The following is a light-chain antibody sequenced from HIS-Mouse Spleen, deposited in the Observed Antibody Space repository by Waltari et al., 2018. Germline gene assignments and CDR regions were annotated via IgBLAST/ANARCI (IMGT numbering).Light chain of an antibody. CDR1: SSHVGGYNY. V-gene: IGLV2-14*01. J-gene: IGLJ2*01. Sequence: QSALTQPASVSGSPGQSITISCTGTSSHVGGYNYVSWYQQHPGNAPKLMIYEVSNRPSGVSNRFSGSKSGNTASLTISGLQAEDEADYYCSSYTSSSTHVVFGGGTKLTVL. CDR3: SSYTSSSTHVV. CDR2: EVS.